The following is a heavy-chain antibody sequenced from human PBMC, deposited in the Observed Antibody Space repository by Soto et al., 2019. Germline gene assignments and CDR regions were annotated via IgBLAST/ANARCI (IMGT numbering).Heavy chain of an antibody. CDR3: AKDSGIAALFSLDP. V-gene: IGHV3-48*03. J-gene: IGHJ5*02. Sequence: EVQLVESGGGLVQPGGSLRLSCAASGFTFSSYEMNWVRQAPGKGLEWVSYISSSGSTIYYADSVKGRFTISRDNAKNSLYLQMNSLRAEDTAVYFCAKDSGIAALFSLDPWGQGTLVTVSS. CDR2: ISSSGSTI. D-gene: IGHD6-6*01. CDR1: GFTFSSYE.